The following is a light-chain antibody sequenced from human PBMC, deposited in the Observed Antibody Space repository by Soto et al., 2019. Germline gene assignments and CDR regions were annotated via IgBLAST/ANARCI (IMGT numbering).Light chain of an antibody. CDR1: SSNIGSNY. V-gene: IGLV1-47*02. J-gene: IGLJ1*01. CDR3: GSYAGSNKFV. CDR2: SNN. Sequence: SVLTQPPSASGTPGQRVTISCSGSSSNIGSNYVYWYQQLPGTAPKLLIYSNNQRPSGVPDRFSGFKSGNTASLTVSGLQAEDEADYYCGSYAGSNKFVFGSGTKVTVL.